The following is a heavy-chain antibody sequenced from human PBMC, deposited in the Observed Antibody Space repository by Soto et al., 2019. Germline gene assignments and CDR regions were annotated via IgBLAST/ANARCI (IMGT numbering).Heavy chain of an antibody. V-gene: IGHV3-30*04. CDR1: GFTFSSYV. CDR2: ISYDGSNK. CDR3: ARDPFCSGGSCYGYFDY. Sequence: GGSLRLSCAASGFTFSSYVMHWVRQVPGKGLEWVALISYDGSNKYYADSVKGRFTISRDNSKNTLYLEMNSLRAEDTAVYYCARDPFCSGGSCYGYFDYWGQGTLVTVLL. D-gene: IGHD2-15*01. J-gene: IGHJ4*02.